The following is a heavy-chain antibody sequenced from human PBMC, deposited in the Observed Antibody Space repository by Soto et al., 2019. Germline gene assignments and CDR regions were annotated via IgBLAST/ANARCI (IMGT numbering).Heavy chain of an antibody. V-gene: IGHV1-69*06. Sequence: XSVKVSCKASGGTFSSYAISWVRQAPVQGLEWMGGIIPIFGTANYAQKFQGRVTITADKSTSTAYMELSSLRSEDTAVYYCARDLFYSNYQGEAYYYYGMDVWGQGTTVTVSS. D-gene: IGHD4-4*01. CDR2: IIPIFGTA. J-gene: IGHJ6*02. CDR3: ARDLFYSNYQGEAYYYYGMDV. CDR1: GGTFSSYA.